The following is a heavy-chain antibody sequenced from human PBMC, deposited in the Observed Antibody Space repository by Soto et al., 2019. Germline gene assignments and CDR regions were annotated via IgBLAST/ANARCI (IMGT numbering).Heavy chain of an antibody. CDR2: INPSGGYT. D-gene: IGHD2-2*01. Sequence: ASVKVSCKASGYTFSSYYMNWVRQAPGQGLEWLGIINPSGGYTTYAQRFLGRVTMTSDTSTSTVHMELGSLRSEDTAVYYCARDWEYCISTSCPPYFQHWGQGTLVTVSS. J-gene: IGHJ1*01. V-gene: IGHV1-46*01. CDR1: GYTFSSYY. CDR3: ARDWEYCISTSCPPYFQH.